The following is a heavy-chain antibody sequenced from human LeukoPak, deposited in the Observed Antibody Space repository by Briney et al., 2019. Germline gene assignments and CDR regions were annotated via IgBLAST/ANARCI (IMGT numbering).Heavy chain of an antibody. D-gene: IGHD3-22*01. J-gene: IGHJ5*02. CDR1: GFTFSSYG. CDR3: ARDADTSEFFSWLDL. CDR2: ISFDGSNK. Sequence: QPGGSLRLSCAASGFTFSSYGIHWVRQAPGKGLEWLALISFDGSNKFYADSVKGRLNISRDNSKNTLYLQMNSLRAEDTAVYYCARDADTSEFFSWLDLWGQGTLVTVSS. V-gene: IGHV3-30*03.